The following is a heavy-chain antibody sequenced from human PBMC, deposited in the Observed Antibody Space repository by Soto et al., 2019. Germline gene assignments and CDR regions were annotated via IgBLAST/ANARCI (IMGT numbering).Heavy chain of an antibody. CDR1: GYTFTSYA. J-gene: IGHJ4*02. D-gene: IGHD6-19*01. CDR3: ASSMEVPGSYGDFDY. V-gene: IGHV1-3*01. Sequence: GASVKVSCKAPGYTFTSYAMHWVRQAPGQRLEWMGWINAGNGNTKYSQKFQGRVTITRDTSASTAYMELSSLRSEDTAVYYCASSMEVPGSYGDFDYWGQGTPVTLSS. CDR2: INAGNGNT.